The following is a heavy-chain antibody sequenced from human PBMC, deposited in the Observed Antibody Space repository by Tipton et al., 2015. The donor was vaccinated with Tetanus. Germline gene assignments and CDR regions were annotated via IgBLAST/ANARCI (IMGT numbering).Heavy chain of an antibody. CDR2: INPGHDSK. Sequence: QSGPEVKKPGASVTVSCRASGYSFSDYYIHWMRQAPRQGPEWLGIINPGHDSKSYSQKLEGRLTLTRDTSTSTVYMELNSLRLEDTAVYYCARAQNYFGVLASFFDPWGQGTLVIVSS. CDR3: ARAQNYFGVLASFFDP. CDR1: GYSFSDYY. V-gene: IGHV1-46*04. D-gene: IGHD3-3*01. J-gene: IGHJ5*02.